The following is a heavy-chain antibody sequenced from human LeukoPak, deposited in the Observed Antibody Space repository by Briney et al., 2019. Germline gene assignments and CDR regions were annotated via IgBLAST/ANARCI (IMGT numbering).Heavy chain of an antibody. V-gene: IGHV4-34*01. CDR3: ARRGWIRWFDY. J-gene: IGHJ4*02. Sequence: SETLSLTCAVYGGSFSGYYWSWIRQPPGKGLEWIGEINHSGSTNYNPSLESRVTISVDTSKNQFSLKLSSLTAADTDVYYCARRGWIRWFDYWAQGTLVNVSS. D-gene: IGHD5-12*01. CDR1: GGSFSGYY. CDR2: INHSGST.